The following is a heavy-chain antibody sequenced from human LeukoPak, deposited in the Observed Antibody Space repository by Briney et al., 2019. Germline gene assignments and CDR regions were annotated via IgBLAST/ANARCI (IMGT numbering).Heavy chain of an antibody. Sequence: SGTLSLTCTVSGGSISSYYWSWIRQPAGKGLEWIGLFYTNGNTNYNPSLKSRVTMSVDTSKNQFSLKLSSVTAADTAVYYCARVDIVMAGFDYWGQGTLVTVSS. CDR3: ARVDIVMAGFDY. CDR1: GGSISSYY. D-gene: IGHD5-12*01. V-gene: IGHV4-4*07. J-gene: IGHJ4*02. CDR2: FYTNGNT.